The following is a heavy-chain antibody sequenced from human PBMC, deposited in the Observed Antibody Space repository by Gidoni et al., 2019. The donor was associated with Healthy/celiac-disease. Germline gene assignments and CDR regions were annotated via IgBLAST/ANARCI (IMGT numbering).Heavy chain of an antibody. Sequence: QVQLQQWGAGLLKPSETLSLTCAVYGRSFSGYYWSWIRQPPGKGLEWIGEINHSGSTNYNPSLKSRVTISVDTSKNQFSLKLSSVTAADTAVYYCARGRGDYYYGMDVWGQGTTVTVSS. J-gene: IGHJ6*02. CDR2: INHSGST. V-gene: IGHV4-34*01. CDR1: GRSFSGYY. D-gene: IGHD4-17*01. CDR3: ARGRGDYYYGMDV.